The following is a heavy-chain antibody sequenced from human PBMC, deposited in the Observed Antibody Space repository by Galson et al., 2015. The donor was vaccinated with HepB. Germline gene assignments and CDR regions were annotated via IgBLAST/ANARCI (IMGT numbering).Heavy chain of an antibody. V-gene: IGHV1-18*04. J-gene: IGHJ6*02. D-gene: IGHD3-10*01. CDR3: ARDLAQWFGELLTPYYYYYGMDV. CDR2: ISAYNGNT. Sequence: SVKVSCKASGYTFTSYGISWVRQAPGQGLEWMGWISAYNGNTNYAQKLQGRVTMNTDTSTSTAYMELRSLRSDDTAVYYCARDLAQWFGELLTPYYYYYGMDVWGQGTTVTVSS. CDR1: GYTFTSYG.